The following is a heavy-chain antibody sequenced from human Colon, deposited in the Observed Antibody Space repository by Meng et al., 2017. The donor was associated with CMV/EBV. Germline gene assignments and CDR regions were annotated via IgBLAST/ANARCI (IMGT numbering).Heavy chain of an antibody. V-gene: IGHV1-2*06. J-gene: IGHJ4*02. CDR1: GYTFTGYW. CDR3: TREGFDY. Sequence: QVQLVQSGVELKKPGTSVNLSRKASGYTFTGYWMHWVRQAPGQGLEWMGRIKPSTGDTNYAQNFQGRVTVTRDTSISTVYMEVNSLTSDDTAVYYCTREGFDYWGQGTLVTVSS. CDR2: IKPSTGDT.